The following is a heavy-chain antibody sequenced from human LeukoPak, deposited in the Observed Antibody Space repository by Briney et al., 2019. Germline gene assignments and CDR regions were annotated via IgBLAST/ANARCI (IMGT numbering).Heavy chain of an antibody. CDR2: ISSSGSYI. CDR1: GFTFSSYS. Sequence: PGGSLRLSCAASGFTFSSYSMSWVRQAPGKGLEWVSSISSSGSYIYYADSVKGRFTISRDNAKNSLYLQMNSLRAEDTAVYYCASFHSSGWDKFDYWGQGTLVTVSS. D-gene: IGHD6-19*01. V-gene: IGHV3-21*01. CDR3: ASFHSSGWDKFDY. J-gene: IGHJ4*02.